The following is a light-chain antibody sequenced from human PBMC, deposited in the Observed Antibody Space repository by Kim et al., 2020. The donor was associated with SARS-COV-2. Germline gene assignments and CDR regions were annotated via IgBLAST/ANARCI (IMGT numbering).Light chain of an antibody. CDR2: AAS. J-gene: IGKJ4*01. CDR1: QDISSY. Sequence: IQLTQSPSSLSASVGDRVTITCRASQDISSYLAWYQQKPGKAPKVLIYAASTLQGGVPSRFSGSGSGTDFTLTISSLQPEDFATYYCQQLNSYPLTFGGGTKVDIK. CDR3: QQLNSYPLT. V-gene: IGKV1-9*01.